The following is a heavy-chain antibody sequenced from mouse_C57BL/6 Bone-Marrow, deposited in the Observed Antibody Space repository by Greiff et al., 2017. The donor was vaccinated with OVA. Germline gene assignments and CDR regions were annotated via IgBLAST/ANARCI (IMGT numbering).Heavy chain of an antibody. J-gene: IGHJ2*01. CDR3: SHYYGSRYFDY. Sequence: QVQLKESGAELARPGASVKLSCKASGYTFTSYGISWVKQRTGQGLEWIGEIYPRSGNTYYNEKFKGKATLTADKSSSTAYMELRSLTSEDSAVYFCSHYYGSRYFDYWGQGTTLTVSS. D-gene: IGHD1-1*01. CDR2: IYPRSGNT. CDR1: GYTFTSYG. V-gene: IGHV1-81*01.